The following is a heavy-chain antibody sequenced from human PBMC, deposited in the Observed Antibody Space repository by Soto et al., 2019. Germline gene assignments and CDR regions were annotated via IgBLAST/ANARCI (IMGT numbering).Heavy chain of an antibody. V-gene: IGHV4-34*01. CDR3: ARHGGYYFDY. D-gene: IGHD3-16*01. Sequence: SETLSLTCAVYSGSFSGYYWSWIRQPPGKGLEWIGELYQGLSIIYNPSLESRVTTSGDSSKNQFSLKLRSVTAADTAVYYCARHGGYYFDYWGQGTLVTVSS. J-gene: IGHJ4*02. CDR2: LYQGLSI. CDR1: SGSFSGYY.